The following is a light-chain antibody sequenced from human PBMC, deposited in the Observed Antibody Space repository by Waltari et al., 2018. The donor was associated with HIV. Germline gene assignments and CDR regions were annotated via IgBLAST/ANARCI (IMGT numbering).Light chain of an antibody. Sequence: QSALTQPPSASGSPGQSVAISCTGTSSDIGAYNFVSWYQQQPGSAPKLIIFEVTKRPTGVPDRFSGSKSGNTASLTVSGLLPEDDADYYCSSYAGSNRLVVFGGGTRLTVL. CDR3: SSYAGSNRLVV. CDR1: SSDIGAYNF. J-gene: IGLJ2*01. V-gene: IGLV2-8*01. CDR2: EVT.